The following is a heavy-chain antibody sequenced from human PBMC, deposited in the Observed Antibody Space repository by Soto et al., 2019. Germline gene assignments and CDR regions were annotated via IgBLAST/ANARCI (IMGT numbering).Heavy chain of an antibody. Sequence: EVQLVESGGGLVKPGGSLRLSCVGPGFIFSSYYMNWVRQAPGKGLEWVSSISGGSAYIYYADSVKGRFTISRDNAKNSLSLEMNSLRVEDTAVYYCVRVWRLVGRYGMDVWGQGTTVTVSS. CDR3: VRVWRLVGRYGMDV. CDR2: ISGGSAYI. CDR1: GFIFSSYY. V-gene: IGHV3-21*02. D-gene: IGHD6-25*01. J-gene: IGHJ6*02.